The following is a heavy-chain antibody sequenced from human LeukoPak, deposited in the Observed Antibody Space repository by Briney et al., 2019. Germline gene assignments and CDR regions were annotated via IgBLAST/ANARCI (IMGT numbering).Heavy chain of an antibody. V-gene: IGHV3-23*01. CDR1: GFTFSTYT. D-gene: IGHD7-27*01. J-gene: IGHJ4*02. CDR3: AIDPNWGTHS. Sequence: GGSLRISCAASGFTFSTYTMYWVRHPPGKRLEWVSIIGNNGGGIHYADSVKGRFTISRDNFKNALYLQMNSLRVEDTAVYYCAIDPNWGTHSWGQGVLVTVSS. CDR2: IGNNGGGI.